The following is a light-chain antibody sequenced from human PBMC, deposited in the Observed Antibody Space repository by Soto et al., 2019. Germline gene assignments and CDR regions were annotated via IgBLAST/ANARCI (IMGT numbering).Light chain of an antibody. CDR1: SSNIGAGYD. CDR2: GNS. J-gene: IGLJ3*02. V-gene: IGLV1-40*01. Sequence: QLVLTQPPSMSGAPGQRVTISCTGSSSNIGAGYDVHWYQQLPGTAPKLLMYGNSNRPSGVPDRFSGSKSGTSASLAITGLQAEDEADYYCQAYDSSLSGSVFGGGTKLTVL. CDR3: QAYDSSLSGSV.